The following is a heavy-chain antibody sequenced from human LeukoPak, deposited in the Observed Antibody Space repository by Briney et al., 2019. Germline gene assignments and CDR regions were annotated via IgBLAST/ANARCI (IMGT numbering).Heavy chain of an antibody. J-gene: IGHJ5*02. CDR2: INHSGST. CDR1: GGSFSDYY. Sequence: PSETLSLTCAVYGGSFSDYYWSWIRQPPGKGLEWIGEINHSGSTTYNPSLKSRVTISVDTSKNQFSLKLSSVTAADTAVYYCARVYCSSTSCPAAPWFDPWGQGTLVTVSP. D-gene: IGHD2-2*01. V-gene: IGHV4-34*01. CDR3: ARVYCSSTSCPAAPWFDP.